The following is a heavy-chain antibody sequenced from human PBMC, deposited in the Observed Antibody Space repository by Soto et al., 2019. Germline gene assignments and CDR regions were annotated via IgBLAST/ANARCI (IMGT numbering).Heavy chain of an antibody. D-gene: IGHD2-8*01. CDR1: GFTFSSYA. CDR3: AKHIVLMVYALDV. J-gene: IGHJ6*02. Sequence: GSLRLSCAASGFTFSSYAMSWVRQAPGKGLEWVSAISGSGGSTYYADSVRGRFTISRDNSKNTLYLQMNSLRAEDTAVYYCAKHIVLMVYALDVWGQGTTVTVSS. V-gene: IGHV3-23*01. CDR2: ISGSGGST.